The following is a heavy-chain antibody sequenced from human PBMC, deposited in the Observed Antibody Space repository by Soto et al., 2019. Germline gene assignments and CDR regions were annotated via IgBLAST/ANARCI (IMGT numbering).Heavy chain of an antibody. J-gene: IGHJ4*02. Sequence: EVQLVESGGGLVKPGGSLRLSCAASGLTFSNAWMNWVRQAPGKGLEWVGRIKSKTDGGTTGYAEPVKGRFTISRDDSKNTLYLQMDSLKPEDTAVYYCVRGLGYWGQGTLVAVSS. D-gene: IGHD6-6*01. CDR3: VRGLGY. V-gene: IGHV3-15*07. CDR1: GLTFSNAW. CDR2: IKSKTDGGTT.